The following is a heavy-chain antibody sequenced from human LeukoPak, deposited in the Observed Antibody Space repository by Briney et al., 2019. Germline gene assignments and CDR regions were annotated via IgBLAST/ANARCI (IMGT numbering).Heavy chain of an antibody. CDR1: GYTFTGYY. Sequence: ASVKVSCKASGYTFTGYYMHWVRQAPGQGLEWMGRINPNSGGTNYAQKFQARVTMTRDTSISTAYMELSRLRSDDTAVYYCARSNGDYERDGWFDPWGQGTLVTVSS. CDR3: ARSNGDYERDGWFDP. V-gene: IGHV1-2*06. J-gene: IGHJ5*02. D-gene: IGHD4-17*01. CDR2: INPNSGGT.